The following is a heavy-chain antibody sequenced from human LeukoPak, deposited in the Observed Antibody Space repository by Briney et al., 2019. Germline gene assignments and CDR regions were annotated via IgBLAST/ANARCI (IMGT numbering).Heavy chain of an antibody. D-gene: IGHD3-10*01. CDR3: ARGPGSYRDDY. Sequence: SVKVSCKASGYTFTSYYMHWVRQAPGQGLEWMGRIIPIFGTANYAQKFQGRVTITTDESTSTAYMELSSLRSEDTAVYYCARGPGSYRDDYWGQGTLVTVSS. CDR1: GYTFTSYY. V-gene: IGHV1-69*05. J-gene: IGHJ4*02. CDR2: IIPIFGTA.